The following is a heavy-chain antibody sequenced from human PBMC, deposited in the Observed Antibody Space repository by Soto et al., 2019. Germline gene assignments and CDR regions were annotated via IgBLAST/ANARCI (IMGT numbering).Heavy chain of an antibody. J-gene: IGHJ4*02. CDR1: GNSFSSHA. Sequence: QVHLEQSGSEVKKSGSSVKVSCKSSGNSFSSHAITWVRQAPGQGLEWMGGIIPVFDTPTYARRFQDRVKITADKSTNTSYMELRRLRSEDTAVYYCARGGALSTSWYWGDGLDSWGQGTQVTVSS. CDR3: ARGGALSTSWYWGDGLDS. V-gene: IGHV1-69*06. CDR2: IIPVFDTP. D-gene: IGHD6-13*01.